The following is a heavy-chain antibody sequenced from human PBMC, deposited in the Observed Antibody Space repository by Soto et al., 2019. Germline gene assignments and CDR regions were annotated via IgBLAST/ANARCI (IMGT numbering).Heavy chain of an antibody. Sequence: PGGSLRLSCAASGFIFSSYCMHWVRQAPGKGLEWVAVISYDGSNKYYADSVKGRFTISRDNSKNTLYLQMNSLRAEDTAVYYCAKEGGYDSWYFDYWGQGTLVTVSS. J-gene: IGHJ4*02. CDR2: ISYDGSNK. D-gene: IGHD5-12*01. CDR1: GFIFSSYC. CDR3: AKEGGYDSWYFDY. V-gene: IGHV3-30*18.